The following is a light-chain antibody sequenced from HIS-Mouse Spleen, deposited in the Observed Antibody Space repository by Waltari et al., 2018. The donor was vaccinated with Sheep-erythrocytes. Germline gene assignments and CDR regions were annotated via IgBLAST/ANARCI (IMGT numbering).Light chain of an antibody. J-gene: IGLJ1*01. V-gene: IGLV2-11*01. CDR1: SIDVGCYNY. CDR3: CSYAGSYNHV. CDR2: DVS. Sequence: QSALTQPRSVSGSPGQSVTISCTGTSIDVGCYNYLSWYQQQPGKAPKLMIYDVSKRPSGVPDRFSGSKSGNTASLTISGLQAEDEADYYCCSYAGSYNHVFATGTKVTVL.